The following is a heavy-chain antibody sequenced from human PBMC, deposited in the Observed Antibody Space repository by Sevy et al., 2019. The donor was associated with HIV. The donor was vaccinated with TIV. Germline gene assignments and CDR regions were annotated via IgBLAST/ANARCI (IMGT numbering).Heavy chain of an antibody. CDR2: IIPIFGTA. D-gene: IGHD4-17*01. J-gene: IGHJ6*03. CDR3: ARGLPTAWDYYYMDV. V-gene: IGHV1-69*06. CDR1: GGTFSSYA. Sequence: ASVKVSCKASGGTFSSYAISWVRQAPGQGLEWMGGIIPIFGTANYAQKFQGRVTITADKSTSTAYMELGSLGSEDTAVYYCARGLPTAWDYYYMDVWGKGTTVTVSS.